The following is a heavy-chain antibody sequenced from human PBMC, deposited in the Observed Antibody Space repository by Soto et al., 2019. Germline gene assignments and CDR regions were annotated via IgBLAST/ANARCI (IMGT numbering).Heavy chain of an antibody. Sequence: SETLSLTCAVYGGSFSGYYWSWIRQPPGKGLEWIGEINHSGSTNYNPSLKSRVTISVDTSKNQFSLKLSSVTAADTAVYYCARLPPPPYYYGSGSYYFYMDVWGKGTTVTVSS. J-gene: IGHJ6*03. D-gene: IGHD3-10*01. CDR2: INHSGST. CDR1: GGSFSGYY. CDR3: ARLPPPPYYYGSGSYYFYMDV. V-gene: IGHV4-34*01.